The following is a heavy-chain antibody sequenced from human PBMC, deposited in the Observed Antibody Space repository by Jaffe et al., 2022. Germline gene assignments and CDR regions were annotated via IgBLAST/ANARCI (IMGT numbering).Heavy chain of an antibody. V-gene: IGHV1-69*01. J-gene: IGHJ3*02. CDR2: IIPIFGTA. Sequence: QVQLVQSGAEVKKPGSSVKVSCKASGGTFSSYAISWVRQAPGQGLEWMGGIIPIFGTANYAQKFQGRVTITADESTSTAYMELSSLRSEDTAVYYCASSLGYCTGGVCSRPPNDAFDIWGQGTMVTVSS. D-gene: IGHD2-8*02. CDR1: GGTFSSYA. CDR3: ASSLGYCTGGVCSRPPNDAFDI.